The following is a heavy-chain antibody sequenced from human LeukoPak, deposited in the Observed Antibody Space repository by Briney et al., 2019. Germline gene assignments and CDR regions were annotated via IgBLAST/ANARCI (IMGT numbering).Heavy chain of an antibody. D-gene: IGHD3-9*01. V-gene: IGHV3-9*01. J-gene: IGHJ5*02. CDR1: GFTFDDYA. CDR2: ISWNSGRI. CDR3: AKGGVADIFVPDRFDP. Sequence: GGSLRLSCAVSGFTFDDYAMHWVRQAPGKGLEWVSGISWNSGRIAYADSVKGRFTISRNDAKNSLYLQMNSLKPEDTALYYCAKGGVADIFVPDRFDPWGQGTLVTVSS.